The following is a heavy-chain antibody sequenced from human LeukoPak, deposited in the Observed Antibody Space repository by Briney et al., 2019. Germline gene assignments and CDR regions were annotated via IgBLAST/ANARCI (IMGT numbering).Heavy chain of an antibody. CDR1: GGSISSYY. D-gene: IGHD2-15*01. J-gene: IGHJ4*02. CDR3: ARGVSSGGRNTLDY. Sequence: PSETLSLTCIVSGGSISSYYWSWIRPPPGKGLEWNGYIYYIGSNNYNPSLRTGVTISVDTSKNQFSLKLCSVTAADTAVYYCARGVSSGGRNTLDYWGQGTLVTVSS. CDR2: IYYIGSN. V-gene: IGHV4-59*01.